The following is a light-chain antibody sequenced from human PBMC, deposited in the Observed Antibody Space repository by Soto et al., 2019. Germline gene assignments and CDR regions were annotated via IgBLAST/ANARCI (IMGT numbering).Light chain of an antibody. Sequence: DIQLTQSPSFLSASVGDRVTITCRASQAISNNLAWYQHNPGKPPKLLIYGASTLQSGVPSRFSGSGSGTEFTLTISSLQPEDYAASYCQPLNNYPRALTFGGGTKVEIE. CDR1: QAISNN. CDR3: QPLNNYPRALT. CDR2: GAS. V-gene: IGKV1-9*01. J-gene: IGKJ4*01.